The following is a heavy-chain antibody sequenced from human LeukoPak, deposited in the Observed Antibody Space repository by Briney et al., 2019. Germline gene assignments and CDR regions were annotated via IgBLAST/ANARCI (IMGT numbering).Heavy chain of an antibody. CDR2: ISVSGNT. D-gene: IGHD7-27*01. Sequence: GGSLRLSCAASGFTLSSYAMSWVRQGPGKGLEWVSAISVSGNTYHADFVKGRFTISRDSSKNTLYLQMNSLRAGDAAVYYCVQDWAWGAFGYWGQGTLVTVSS. V-gene: IGHV3-23*01. J-gene: IGHJ4*02. CDR3: VQDWAWGAFGY. CDR1: GFTLSSYA.